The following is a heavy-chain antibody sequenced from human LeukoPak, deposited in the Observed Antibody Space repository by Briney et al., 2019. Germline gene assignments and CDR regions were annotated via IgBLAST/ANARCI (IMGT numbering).Heavy chain of an antibody. Sequence: GGSLRLSCSASGFTFSSYAMHWVRQAPGKGLEYVSAISRYGGSTYYTDSVKGRFTISRDNSKNTLCLQMSSLRAEDTAVYYCVKDEVKSRDGYNLGAFDIWGQGTTVTVSS. CDR3: VKDEVKSRDGYNLGAFDI. CDR1: GFTFSSYA. J-gene: IGHJ3*02. CDR2: ISRYGGST. V-gene: IGHV3-64D*09. D-gene: IGHD5-24*01.